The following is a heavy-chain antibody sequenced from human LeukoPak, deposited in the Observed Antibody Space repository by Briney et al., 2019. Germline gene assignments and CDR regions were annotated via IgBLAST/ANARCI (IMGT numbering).Heavy chain of an antibody. V-gene: IGHV3-23*01. CDR1: GFTFSSYA. Sequence: GGSLRLSCAASGFTFSSYAMSWVRQAPGKGLEWVSAISGSGGSAYYADSVKGRFTISRDNSKNTLYLQMNSLRAEDTAVYYCAKADYGDFVRPFDYWGQGTLVTVSS. D-gene: IGHD4-17*01. CDR3: AKADYGDFVRPFDY. J-gene: IGHJ4*02. CDR2: ISGSGGSA.